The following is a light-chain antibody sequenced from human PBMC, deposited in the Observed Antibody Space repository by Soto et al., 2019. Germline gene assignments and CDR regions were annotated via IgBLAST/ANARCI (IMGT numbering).Light chain of an antibody. V-gene: IGKV1-5*03. J-gene: IGKJ1*01. CDR1: QSINTW. Sequence: DIQMTQSPSTLSASVGDRVTITCRASQSINTWLAWYQQKPGKAPRLLIYTASSLESGVPSRFSGSGSGTEFTLTISSLQPDDFATYYCKQHESYPRTFGQGTKVEIK. CDR3: KQHESYPRT. CDR2: TAS.